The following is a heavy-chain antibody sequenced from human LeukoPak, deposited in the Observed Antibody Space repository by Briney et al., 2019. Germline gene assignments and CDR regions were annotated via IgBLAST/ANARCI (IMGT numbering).Heavy chain of an antibody. D-gene: IGHD2-21*02. CDR1: GFTFSSYA. CDR3: AKLDCGGDCFDAFDI. CDR2: ISGSGGST. V-gene: IGHV3-23*01. Sequence: GGSLRLSCAASGFTFSSYAMSRVRQAPGKGLEWVSAISGSGGSTYYADSVKGRFTISRDNSKNTLYLQMNSLRAEDTAVYYCAKLDCGGDCFDAFDIWGQGTMVTVSS. J-gene: IGHJ3*02.